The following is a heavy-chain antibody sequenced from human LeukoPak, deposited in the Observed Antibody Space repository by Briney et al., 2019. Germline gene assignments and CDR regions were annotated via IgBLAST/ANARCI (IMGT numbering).Heavy chain of an antibody. V-gene: IGHV1-2*02. CDR1: GYTFTGYY. CDR3: ARDVWEFDAFDI. J-gene: IGHJ3*02. CDR2: INPNSGGT. D-gene: IGHD3-10*01. Sequence: ASVKVSCKASGYTFTGYYMHWVRQAPGQGLEWMGWINPNSGGTNYAQKFQGRVTMTRDTSISTAYMELSRLRSDDTAVYYCARDVWEFDAFDIWGQGKMVTVSS.